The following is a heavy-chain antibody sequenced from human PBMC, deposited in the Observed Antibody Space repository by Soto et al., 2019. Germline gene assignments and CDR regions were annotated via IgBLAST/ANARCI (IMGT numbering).Heavy chain of an antibody. CDR2: ISYDGSNK. D-gene: IGHD1-26*01. J-gene: IGHJ6*02. Sequence: GGSLRLSCAASGFTFSSYAMHWVRQAPGKGLEWVAVISYDGSNKYYADSVKGRFTISRDNSKNTLYLQMNSLRAEDTAVYYCAGGEWELRSYYYYGMDVWGQGTTVTVSS. V-gene: IGHV3-30-3*01. CDR1: GFTFSSYA. CDR3: AGGEWELRSYYYYGMDV.